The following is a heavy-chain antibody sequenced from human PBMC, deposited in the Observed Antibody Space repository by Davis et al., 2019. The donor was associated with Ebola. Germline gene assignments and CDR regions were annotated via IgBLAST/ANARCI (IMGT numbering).Heavy chain of an antibody. CDR3: ARGFRTSVTTFDP. CDR2: ISGSGGST. J-gene: IGHJ5*02. Sequence: GGSLRLSCAASGFTFSSYSMTWVRQAPGKGLEWVSAISGSGGSTYYEDSVKGRFTISSDHSKNTLYLQMNSLRTEDTAMYYCARGFRTSVTTFDPWGQGTLVTVSS. V-gene: IGHV3-23*01. D-gene: IGHD4-11*01. CDR1: GFTFSSYS.